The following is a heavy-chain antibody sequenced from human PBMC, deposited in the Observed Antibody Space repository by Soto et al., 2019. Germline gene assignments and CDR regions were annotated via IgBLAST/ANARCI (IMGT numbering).Heavy chain of an antibody. Sequence: PGGSLRLSCAASGFTFSSYAMSWVRQAPGKGLEWVSAISGSGSTFYADSVKGRFTISRDNSKNTLYLQMNSLRAEDTAVYYCAKETGSESVWGSYRYTSVYWGQGTLATLSS. J-gene: IGHJ4*02. V-gene: IGHV3-23*01. D-gene: IGHD3-16*02. CDR2: ISGSGST. CDR3: AKETGSESVWGSYRYTSVY. CDR1: GFTFSSYA.